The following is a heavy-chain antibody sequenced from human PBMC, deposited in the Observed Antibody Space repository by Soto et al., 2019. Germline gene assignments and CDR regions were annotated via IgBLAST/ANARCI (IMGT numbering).Heavy chain of an antibody. Sequence: SVKVSCKASGYSFTSYGISWVRQAPGQGLEWMGGIIPIFGTANYAQKFQGRVTITADESTSTAYMELSSLRSEDTAVYYCARESRYCSGGSCYFLPGIDYWGQGTLVTVSS. V-gene: IGHV1-69*13. CDR1: GYSFTSYG. CDR3: ARESRYCSGGSCYFLPGIDY. D-gene: IGHD2-15*01. CDR2: IIPIFGTA. J-gene: IGHJ4*02.